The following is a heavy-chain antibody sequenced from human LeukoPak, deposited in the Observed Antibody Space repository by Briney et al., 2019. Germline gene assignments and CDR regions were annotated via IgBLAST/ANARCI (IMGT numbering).Heavy chain of an antibody. CDR3: ARDSARGVLNPTSFDY. CDR1: GGSISSSSYY. J-gene: IGHJ4*02. Sequence: PSETLSLTCTVSGGSISSSSYYWGWLRQPPGRGLEWVGSIYYSGSSYYSPSLKSRVTISVDTSKNQFSLKLSSVTAADTAVYYCARDSARGVLNPTSFDYWGQGTLVTVSS. D-gene: IGHD3-10*01. V-gene: IGHV4-39*07. CDR2: IYYSGSS.